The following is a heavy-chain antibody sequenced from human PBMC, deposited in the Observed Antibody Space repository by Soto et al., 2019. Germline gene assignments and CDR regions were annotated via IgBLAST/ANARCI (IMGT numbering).Heavy chain of an antibody. CDR3: AKDRGFIDPFDY. Sequence: EVQLLESGGGLVQPGGSLRLSCAASGFAFSSYAMSWVRQAPGKGLEWVSSISGSTSGTYYADAVKGRFTISRDNSNNTLYLQRNSLSAEYTAVDYCAKDRGFIDPFDYWGQGALVTVSS. D-gene: IGHD3-16*02. J-gene: IGHJ4*02. CDR1: GFAFSSYA. CDR2: ISGSTSGT. V-gene: IGHV3-23*01.